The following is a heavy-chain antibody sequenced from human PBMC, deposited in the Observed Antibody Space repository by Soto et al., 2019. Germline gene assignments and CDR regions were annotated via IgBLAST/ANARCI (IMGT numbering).Heavy chain of an antibody. V-gene: IGHV3-30*18. D-gene: IGHD6-6*01. Sequence: QVQLVESGGGVVQPGRSLRLSCAASGFTFSSYGMHWVRQAPGKGLEWVAVISYDGSNKYYADSVKGRFTISRDNSKNTLHLQMNSLRAEDTAVYYCAKEVAARPYYYYGMDVWGQGTTVTVSS. CDR1: GFTFSSYG. J-gene: IGHJ6*02. CDR3: AKEVAARPYYYYGMDV. CDR2: ISYDGSNK.